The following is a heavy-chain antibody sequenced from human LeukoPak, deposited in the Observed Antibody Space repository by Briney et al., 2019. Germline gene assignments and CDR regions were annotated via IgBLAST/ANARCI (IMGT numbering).Heavy chain of an antibody. V-gene: IGHV4-59*01. Sequence: PSETLSLTRTVSGGSISSYYWSWTRQPPGKGLEWIGYISYIGSTKYNPSLKSRVTISEDTSKKQLSLKLSSVTAADTAVYYCAGSYHYYMDVWGKGTTVTVSS. CDR1: GGSISSYY. J-gene: IGHJ6*03. CDR2: ISYIGST. CDR3: AGSYHYYMDV.